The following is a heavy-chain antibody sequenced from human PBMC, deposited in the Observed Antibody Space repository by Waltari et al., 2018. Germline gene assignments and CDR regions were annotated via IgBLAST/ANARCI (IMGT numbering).Heavy chain of an antibody. Sequence: SWIRQPTGKGLEWIGYIYYSGSTYYNPSLKSRVTISVDTSKNQFSLKLSSVTAADTAVYYCARACYYGSGIFDYWGQGTLVTVSS. V-gene: IGHV4-30-4*08. D-gene: IGHD3-10*01. CDR2: IYYSGST. J-gene: IGHJ4*02. CDR3: ARACYYGSGIFDY.